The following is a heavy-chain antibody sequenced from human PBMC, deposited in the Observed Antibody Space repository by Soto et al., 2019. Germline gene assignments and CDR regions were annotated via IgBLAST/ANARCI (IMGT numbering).Heavy chain of an antibody. CDR1: AASFSKYY. Sequence: PSVTLSLICTVSAASFSKYYWTWIRQPPGKGLEWIGYIYCNGNTKYKPCLERRLTISIDTSKKEFSLKLTSVTAADAAVYYCASVTFGGIVLAHWGQGTLVTASS. CDR2: IYCNGNT. CDR3: ASVTFGGIVLAH. J-gene: IGHJ4*02. D-gene: IGHD3-16*01. V-gene: IGHV4-59*01.